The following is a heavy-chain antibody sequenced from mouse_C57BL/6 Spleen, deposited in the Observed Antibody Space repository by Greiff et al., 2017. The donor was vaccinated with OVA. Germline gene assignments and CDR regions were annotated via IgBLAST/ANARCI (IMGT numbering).Heavy chain of an antibody. J-gene: IGHJ4*01. Sequence: QVQLQQPGAELVKPGASVKLSCKASGYTFTSYWMHWVKQRPGRGLEWIGRIDPNSGGTKYNEKFKSKATLTVDKPSSTAYMQLSSLTSEDSAVYYCARWGMQDPITTDYYAMDYWGQGTSVTVSS. D-gene: IGHD1-1*01. CDR3: ARWGMQDPITTDYYAMDY. CDR2: IDPNSGGT. CDR1: GYTFTSYW. V-gene: IGHV1-72*01.